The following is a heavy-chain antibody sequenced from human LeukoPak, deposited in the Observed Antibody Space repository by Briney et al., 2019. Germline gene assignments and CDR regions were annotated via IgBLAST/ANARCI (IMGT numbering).Heavy chain of an antibody. V-gene: IGHV3-48*02. CDR1: GYTFSSFG. D-gene: IGHD1-26*01. CDR3: ARDLISGHYTFDY. Sequence: GGSLRLSCAPDGYTFSSFGMNWVRQAPGKGLEWVSYISSTSSTREYADSVKGGFTLSRDNAKKSLYLQMNSLRDDDTAVYYCARDLISGHYTFDYWGQGTLVTVSS. J-gene: IGHJ4*02. CDR2: ISSTSSTR.